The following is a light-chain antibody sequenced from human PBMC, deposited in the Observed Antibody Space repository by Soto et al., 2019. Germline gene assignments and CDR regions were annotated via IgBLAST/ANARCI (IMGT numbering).Light chain of an antibody. Sequence: EIVLTQSPGILSLSPGQRVTLSCRASQSVSNDFLAWYQQKPGQAPRLLIYGASTRATDVPDRFSGSGSGADCTLTISRLAPEDFAVYYCQQYGSSPPRTLGNGTQVEMK. CDR2: GAS. CDR1: QSVSNDF. V-gene: IGKV3-20*01. CDR3: QQYGSSPPRT. J-gene: IGKJ1*01.